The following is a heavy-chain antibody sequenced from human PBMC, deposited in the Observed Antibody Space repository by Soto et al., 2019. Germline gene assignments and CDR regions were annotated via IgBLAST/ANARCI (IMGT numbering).Heavy chain of an antibody. CDR2: ISSSGNYI. CDR3: ARGIVGVTAGDYYGMDV. V-gene: IGHV3-21*01. Sequence: AGGSLRLSCAASGFTFSSYSMNWVRQAPGKGLEWVSSISSSGNYIYYADSVKGRFTISRDNAKNSLYLQMNSLRVEDTAVYYCARGIVGVTAGDYYGMDVWGQGTTVTVSS. J-gene: IGHJ6*02. CDR1: GFTFSSYS. D-gene: IGHD1-26*01.